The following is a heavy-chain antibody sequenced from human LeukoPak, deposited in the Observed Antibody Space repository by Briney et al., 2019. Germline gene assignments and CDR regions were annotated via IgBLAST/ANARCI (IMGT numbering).Heavy chain of an antibody. CDR1: GYTFTGYY. CDR3: AGEYCSGGSCYDFDY. J-gene: IGHJ4*02. V-gene: IGHV1-2*02. Sequence: ASAKVSCNASGYTFTGYYIHWVRPAPGQGVEWMGWINPNSGGTNYAQKFQGRVIMTRDTSIRTAYMELSRLRSDDAAVYYCAGEYCSGGSCYDFDYWGQGTLVTVSS. CDR2: INPNSGGT. D-gene: IGHD2-15*01.